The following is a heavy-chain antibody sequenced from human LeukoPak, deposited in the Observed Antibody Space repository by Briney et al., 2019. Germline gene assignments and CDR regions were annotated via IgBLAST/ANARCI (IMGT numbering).Heavy chain of an antibody. D-gene: IGHD2-15*01. CDR3: ARDRGGGSYYYYYGMDV. V-gene: IGHV3-7*01. CDR1: GFTFSSYW. J-gene: IGHJ6*02. Sequence: PGGSLRLSCAASGFTFSSYWMSWVRQAPGKGLEWVANIKQDGSEKYYVDSVKGRFTISRDNAKNSLYLQMNSLRAEDTAVYYCARDRGGGSYYYYYGMDVWGQGTTVTVPS. CDR2: IKQDGSEK.